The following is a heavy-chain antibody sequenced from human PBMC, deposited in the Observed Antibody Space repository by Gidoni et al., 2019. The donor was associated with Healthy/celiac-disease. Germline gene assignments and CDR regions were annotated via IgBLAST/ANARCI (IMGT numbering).Heavy chain of an antibody. Sequence: EVQLVESGGGLVQPGGSLRLSCAASGFTFSSYAMSWVRQAPGKGLEWVSAISGSGGSTYYADSVKGRFTISRDNSKNTLYLQMNSLRAEDTAVYYCAKDRYCSSTSCYDFRYYYYGMDVWGQGTTVTVSS. CDR2: ISGSGGST. CDR1: GFTFSSYA. J-gene: IGHJ6*02. V-gene: IGHV3-23*04. CDR3: AKDRYCSSTSCYDFRYYYYGMDV. D-gene: IGHD2-2*01.